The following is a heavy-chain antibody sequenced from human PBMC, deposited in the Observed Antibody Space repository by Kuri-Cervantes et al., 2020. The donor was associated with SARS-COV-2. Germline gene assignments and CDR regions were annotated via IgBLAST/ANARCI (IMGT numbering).Heavy chain of an antibody. CDR2: ISYDGNNE. J-gene: IGHJ6*02. V-gene: IGHV3-30-3*01. CDR3: ARDLRKGQQIILGTFHYHGMDV. Sequence: GESLKISCAASGFTFSSYAIHWVRQTPGKGLEWVAVISYDGNNECYADSVKGRFTISRDSSRNTLSLQMNSLRTEDTAVYYCARDLRKGQQIILGTFHYHGMDVWGQGTTVTVSS. CDR1: GFTFSSYA. D-gene: IGHD6-13*01.